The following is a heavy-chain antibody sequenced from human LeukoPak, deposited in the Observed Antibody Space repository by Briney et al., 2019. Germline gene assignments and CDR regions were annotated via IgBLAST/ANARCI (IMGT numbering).Heavy chain of an antibody. V-gene: IGHV5-51*01. J-gene: IGHJ4*02. CDR2: IYPGDSDT. Sequence: GESLKISCKGSGYSFTSYWIGWVRQMPGKGLEWMGIIYPGDSDTRYSPSFQGQVTISAEKSISTAYLQWSSLKASDTAMYYCARSHRGVVVPAAIDLDYWGQGTLVTVSS. CDR3: ARSHRGVVVPAAIDLDY. CDR1: GYSFTSYW. D-gene: IGHD2-2*01.